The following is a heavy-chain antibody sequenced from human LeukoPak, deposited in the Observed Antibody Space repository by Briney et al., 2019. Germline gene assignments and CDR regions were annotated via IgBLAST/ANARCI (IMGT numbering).Heavy chain of an antibody. CDR3: ARRRLAVASPLGY. CDR2: INPSGST. CDR1: GGSFSGYY. V-gene: IGHV4-34*01. Sequence: SDTLSLTCAVYGGSFSGYYWSWIRQPPGKGLEWIGEINPSGSTNYNPSLKSRVTISVDTSKNQFSLKLSSVTAADSAVYYCARRRLAVASPLGYWGQGTLVTVSS. J-gene: IGHJ4*02. D-gene: IGHD6-19*01.